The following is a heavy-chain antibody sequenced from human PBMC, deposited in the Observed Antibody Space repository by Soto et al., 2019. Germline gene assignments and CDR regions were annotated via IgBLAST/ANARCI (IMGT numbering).Heavy chain of an antibody. CDR2: NHYSGST. D-gene: IGHD2-15*01. V-gene: IGHV4-59*08. J-gene: IGHJ2*01. Sequence: QVQLQESGPGLVKPSETLSLTCTVSGGSTNSTYQWSWIRQPPAKGLEWIGYNHYSGSTNYNPSLKSRVTISVDTSKIQFSLNLTSVTAADTAVYYCAGRTYGGRSWYLDLWGRGTLVPVSS. CDR1: GGSTNSTYQ. CDR3: AGRTYGGRSWYLDL.